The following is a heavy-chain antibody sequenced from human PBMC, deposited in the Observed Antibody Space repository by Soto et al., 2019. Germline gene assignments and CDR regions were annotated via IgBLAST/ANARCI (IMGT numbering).Heavy chain of an antibody. J-gene: IGHJ6*02. CDR3: AKVIKWAAAGRYAYYEYVMDV. V-gene: IGHV3-23*01. CDR2: ISGSGGSS. CDR1: GFAFSTYA. Sequence: GGSLRLSCAASGFAFSTYAMTWVRQAPGKGLEWVSVISGSGGSSYYADSVKGRFTISRDNSKNTLFLQMNGLRAEDTAVYYCAKVIKWAAAGRYAYYEYVMDVWGQGTTVTVSS. D-gene: IGHD6-13*01.